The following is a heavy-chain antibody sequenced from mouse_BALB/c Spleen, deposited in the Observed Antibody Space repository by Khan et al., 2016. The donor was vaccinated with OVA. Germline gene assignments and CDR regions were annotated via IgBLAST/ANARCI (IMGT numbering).Heavy chain of an antibody. CDR2: ISSGSTTI. Sequence: EVELVESGGGLVQPGGSRKLSCAASGFTFSSFGMHWVRQAPEKGLEWVAYISSGSTTIYYAATVKGRFTISRDNPKNTLFLQMTRLRSEDTAMYYCARSAYGYDGGYYYAMDYWGQGTSVTVSS. D-gene: IGHD2-2*01. CDR1: GFTFSSFG. V-gene: IGHV5-17*02. CDR3: ARSAYGYDGGYYYAMDY. J-gene: IGHJ4*01.